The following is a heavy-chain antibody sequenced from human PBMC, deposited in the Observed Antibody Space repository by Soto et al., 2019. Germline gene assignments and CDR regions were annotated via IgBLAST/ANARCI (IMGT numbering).Heavy chain of an antibody. D-gene: IGHD6-19*01. J-gene: IGHJ4*02. Sequence: SETLSLTCTVSGCSICSGGYYWSWIRQHPGKGLEWIGYIYYSGSTYYNPSLKSRVTISVDTSKNQFSLKLSSVTAADTAVYYCATSGISVAGFDYWGQGTLVTVSS. V-gene: IGHV4-31*03. CDR2: IYYSGST. CDR3: ATSGISVAGFDY. CDR1: GCSICSGGYY.